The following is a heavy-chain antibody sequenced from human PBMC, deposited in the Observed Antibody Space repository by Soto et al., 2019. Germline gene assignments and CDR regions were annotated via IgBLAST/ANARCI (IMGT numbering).Heavy chain of an antibody. CDR1: GYTFNTYG. D-gene: IGHD3-3*01. CDR3: ARDPHEFWTSYWFDP. V-gene: IGHV1-18*01. J-gene: IGHJ5*02. Sequence: GASVKVSCKTSGYTFNTYGINWLRQAPGQGLELMGWISAYDGKTTYAEKFQGRVTMTTDTSTSTAYMELRSLRSDDTAIYYCARDPHEFWTSYWFDPWGQGTPVTVS. CDR2: ISAYDGKT.